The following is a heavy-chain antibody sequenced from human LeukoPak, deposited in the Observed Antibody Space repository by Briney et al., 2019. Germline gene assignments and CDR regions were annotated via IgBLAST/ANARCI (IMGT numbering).Heavy chain of an antibody. Sequence: SETLSLTCTVSGGSISSGSYYWSWIRQPAGKGLEWIGRIYTSGSTNYNPSLKSRVTISIDTSKNQFSLKLSSVTAADTAVYYCARDWEDYYGSGNWFDPWGQGTLVTVSS. CDR1: GGSISSGSYY. D-gene: IGHD3-10*01. CDR3: ARDWEDYYGSGNWFDP. CDR2: IYTSGST. J-gene: IGHJ5*02. V-gene: IGHV4-61*02.